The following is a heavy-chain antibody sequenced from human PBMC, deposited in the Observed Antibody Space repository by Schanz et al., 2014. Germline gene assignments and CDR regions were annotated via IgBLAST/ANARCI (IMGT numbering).Heavy chain of an antibody. D-gene: IGHD3-16*01. J-gene: IGHJ2*01. CDR2: IKKDGSEK. V-gene: IGHV3-7*01. CDR1: GFTFSGFW. CDR3: ARESVWGGLRYFDF. Sequence: EVQLAESGGGLVQPGGSLRLSCAASGFTFSGFWMTWVRQAPGKGLEWVANIKKDGSEKYYVDSVKGRFTISRDISKNTLYLQMGSLRAEDVAVYYCARESVWGGLRYFDFWGRGTLVTVSS.